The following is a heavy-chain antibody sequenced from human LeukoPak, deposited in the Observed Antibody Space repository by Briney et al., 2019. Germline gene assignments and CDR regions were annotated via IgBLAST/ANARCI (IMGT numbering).Heavy chain of an antibody. V-gene: IGHV3-23*01. Sequence: GGSLRLSCAASGFTFSSSAMSWVRQVPGKGLEWVSGISASGGSTNYADSVRGRFTISRDNSKNTLYVQMNSLRDEDTALYYCAKGQRWESPHYLDSWGQGTLVTVSS. CDR3: AKGQRWESPHYLDS. J-gene: IGHJ4*02. D-gene: IGHD1-26*01. CDR1: GFTFSSSA. CDR2: ISASGGST.